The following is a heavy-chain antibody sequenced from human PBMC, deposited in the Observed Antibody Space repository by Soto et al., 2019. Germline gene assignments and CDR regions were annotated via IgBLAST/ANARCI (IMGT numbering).Heavy chain of an antibody. V-gene: IGHV3-7*01. CDR2: IKQDGSEK. Sequence: EVQLVESGGGLVQPGGSLRLSCVVSGFTFSNYWMSWVRQAPGKGLEWVADIKQDGSEKYYVDSVKGRFTISRDNAKNSLYLQINRLRSEDTAMYYCARGAYDYGDYVDAFEIWGKGTMVTVSS. D-gene: IGHD4-17*01. J-gene: IGHJ3*02. CDR3: ARGAYDYGDYVDAFEI. CDR1: GFTFSNYW.